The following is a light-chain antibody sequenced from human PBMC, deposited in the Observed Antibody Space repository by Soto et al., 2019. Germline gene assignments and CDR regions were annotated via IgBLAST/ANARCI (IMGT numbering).Light chain of an antibody. J-gene: IGLJ2*01. CDR1: SSDVGGYNY. CDR2: DXX. Sequence: QSALTQPASVSGSPGQSITISCTGTSSDVGGYNYVSWYQQHPGKAPKLMIYDXXXRXXXXXXRXXGSKSGNTASLTISGLQAEXEXDYYCSSYTSSSTLVVFGGGTQLTVL. CDR3: SSYTSSSTLVV. V-gene: IGLV2-14*01.